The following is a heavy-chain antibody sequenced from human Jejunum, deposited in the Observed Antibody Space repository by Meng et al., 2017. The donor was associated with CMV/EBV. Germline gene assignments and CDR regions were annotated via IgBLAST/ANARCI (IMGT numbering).Heavy chain of an antibody. Sequence: EVQLCGSGAGSFRLGGSRGLCCAASEFTVSTNYMAWVRRAPGKGLEWVSVIYSGGSTYYGDSVKDRFTISRDTSKNTVYLQMDSLRAEDTAVYYCARGAGSSSSRRYLDYWGQGTLVTVSS. CDR1: EFTVSTNY. CDR2: IYSGGST. V-gene: IGHV3-66*01. J-gene: IGHJ4*03. D-gene: IGHD6-6*01. CDR3: ARGAGSSSSRRYLDY.